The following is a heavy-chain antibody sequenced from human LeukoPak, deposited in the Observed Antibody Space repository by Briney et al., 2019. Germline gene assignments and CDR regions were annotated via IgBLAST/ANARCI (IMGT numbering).Heavy chain of an antibody. Sequence: PGGCLRLAWGASGFTFSDYAMGGGRQAPGKGGGWGSGINDNGSTRFYAASVKGRFTSSRDNPKSTLYLPMNGLRVEDTDVYYCAKDMQTWPRFPDYWGQGTLVTVSS. J-gene: IGHJ4*02. CDR1: GFTFSDYA. CDR3: AKDMQTWPRFPDY. CDR2: INDNGSTR. D-gene: IGHD5-12*01. V-gene: IGHV3-23*01.